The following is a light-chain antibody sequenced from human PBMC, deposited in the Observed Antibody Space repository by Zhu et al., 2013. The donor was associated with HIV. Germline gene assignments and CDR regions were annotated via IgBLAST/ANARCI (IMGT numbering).Light chain of an antibody. CDR3: HVWEGSSDLAV. V-gene: IGLV3-21*02. CDR1: NIGTKN. Sequence: SYELTQPPSVSVAPGQTATVTCGGNNIGTKNVHWYKQRPGQAPVLVAYDDSARPSGIPERISGSNSGNRATLTIRRVDAGDEADYFCHVWEGSSDLAVFGGGTKVTVL. CDR2: DDS. J-gene: IGLJ3*02.